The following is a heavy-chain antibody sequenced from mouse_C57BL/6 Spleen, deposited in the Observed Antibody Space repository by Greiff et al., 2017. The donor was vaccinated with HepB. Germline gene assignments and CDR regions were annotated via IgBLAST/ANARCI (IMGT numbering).Heavy chain of an antibody. CDR2: IRLKSDNYAT. Sequence: EVMLVESGGGLVQPGGSMKLSCVASGFTFSNYWMNWVRQSPEKGLEWVAQIRLKSDNYATHYAESVKGRFTISRDDSKSSVYLQMNNLRAEDTGIYYCTKDYYGNYGAWFAYWGQGTLVTVSA. CDR3: TKDYYGNYGAWFAY. D-gene: IGHD2-1*01. V-gene: IGHV6-3*01. J-gene: IGHJ3*01. CDR1: GFTFSNYW.